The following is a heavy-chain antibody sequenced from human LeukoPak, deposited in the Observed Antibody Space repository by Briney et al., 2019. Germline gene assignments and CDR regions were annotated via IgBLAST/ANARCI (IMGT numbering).Heavy chain of an antibody. Sequence: AESLRLSCAASAFTVITNDMTWVRQVPGKGLEWVSVLYSDGNTKYADSVQGRFTVSRDNSKNTLYLEMNSLSPDDTAVYYCARGVEPLAANTLAYWGQGTLVTVSS. CDR2: LYSDGNT. CDR3: ARGVEPLAANTLAY. CDR1: AFTVITND. V-gene: IGHV3-53*01. D-gene: IGHD1-14*01. J-gene: IGHJ4*02.